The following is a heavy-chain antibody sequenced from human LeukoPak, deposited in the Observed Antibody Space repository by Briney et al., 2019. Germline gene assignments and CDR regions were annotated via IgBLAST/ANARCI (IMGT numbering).Heavy chain of an antibody. Sequence: PGGSLRLSCAASGFTFSSYAMSWVRQAPGKGLEWVSAISGSGGSTYYADSVKGRFTISRDNSKNTLYLQMNSLRAEDTAIYHCARVMMGATVTTFHYYCMDVWGVGTTVTVSS. CDR3: ARVMMGATVTTFHYYCMDV. CDR1: GFTFSSYA. V-gene: IGHV3-23*01. D-gene: IGHD4-11*01. CDR2: ISGSGGST. J-gene: IGHJ6*03.